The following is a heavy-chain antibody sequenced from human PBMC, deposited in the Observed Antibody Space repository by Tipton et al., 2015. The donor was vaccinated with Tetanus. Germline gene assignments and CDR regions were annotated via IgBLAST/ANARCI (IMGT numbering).Heavy chain of an antibody. Sequence: TLSLTCTVSGASINAGGYLWTWVRQQPGKGLEWIGNIYYTAHNSYNPSLDSRVSISVDTSKNQCSLRLTSVTAADTAVYYCARGLPRESFYLDYWGQGKQVTVSS. CDR3: ARGLPRESFYLDY. D-gene: IGHD3-3*01. V-gene: IGHV4-31*03. CDR1: GASINAGGYL. CDR2: IYYTAHN. J-gene: IGHJ4*02.